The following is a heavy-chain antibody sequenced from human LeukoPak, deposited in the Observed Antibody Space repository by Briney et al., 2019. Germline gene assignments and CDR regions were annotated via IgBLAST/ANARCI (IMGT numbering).Heavy chain of an antibody. V-gene: IGHV3-23*01. J-gene: IGHJ6*03. D-gene: IGHD6-13*01. CDR2: ISGSGGST. CDR1: GFTFSSYG. Sequence: PGGTLRLSCAASGFTFSSYGMSWVRQAPGKGLEWVSAISGSGGSTYYADSVKGRFTISRDNSKNTLYLQMNSLRAEDTAVYYCARRYSSSWYYYMDVWGKGTTVTVSS. CDR3: ARRYSSSWYYYMDV.